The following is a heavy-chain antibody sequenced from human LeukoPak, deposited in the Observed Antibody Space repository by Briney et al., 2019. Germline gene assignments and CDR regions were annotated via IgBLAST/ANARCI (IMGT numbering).Heavy chain of an antibody. CDR2: INPSGGST. CDR1: GYTFTSYY. V-gene: IGHV1-46*01. J-gene: IGHJ4*02. CDR3: ARELTGSGWTFDY. Sequence: ASVKVSCKASGYTFTSYYMHWVRQAPGQGLEWMGIINPSGGSTSYAQKCQGRVTMPSDTSTSTVYMELSSLRSEDTAVYYCARELTGSGWTFDYWGQGTLVTVSS. D-gene: IGHD6-19*01.